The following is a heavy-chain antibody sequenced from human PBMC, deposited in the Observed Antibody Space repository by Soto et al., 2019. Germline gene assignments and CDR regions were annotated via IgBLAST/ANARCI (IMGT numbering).Heavy chain of an antibody. Sequence: ASVKVSCKASGYTFTSYDINWVRQATGQGLEWMGWMNPNSGNTGYAQKFQGRVTMTRNTSISTAYMELSSLRSEDTAVYHCARESYYGSGSFSYYYYGMDVWAQGPTAPV. J-gene: IGHJ6*02. CDR1: GYTFTSYD. D-gene: IGHD3-10*01. V-gene: IGHV1-8*01. CDR2: MNPNSGNT. CDR3: ARESYYGSGSFSYYYYGMDV.